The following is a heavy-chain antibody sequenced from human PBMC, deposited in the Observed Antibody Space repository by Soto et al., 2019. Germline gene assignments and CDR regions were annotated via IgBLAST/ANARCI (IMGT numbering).Heavy chain of an antibody. J-gene: IGHJ4*02. D-gene: IGHD3-10*01. CDR1: GFTFSSYG. CDR2: ISYDGSNK. Sequence: QVQLVESGGGVVQPGRSLRLSCAASGFTFSSYGMHWVRQAPGKGLEWVAIISYDGSNKYYADSVKGRFTISRDNSKNTLYLEMNSLRAEDTAVYYCAKESNYHGSGSYYNWFDYWGQGTQVTVSS. V-gene: IGHV3-30*18. CDR3: AKESNYHGSGSYYNWFDY.